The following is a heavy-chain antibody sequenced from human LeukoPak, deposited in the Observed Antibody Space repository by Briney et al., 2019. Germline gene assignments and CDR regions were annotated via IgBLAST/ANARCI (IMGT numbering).Heavy chain of an antibody. CDR3: ARDGGYDQHFDY. J-gene: IGHJ4*02. V-gene: IGHV4-59*01. CDR2: IYYSGST. CDR1: GGSISSYY. D-gene: IGHD5-12*01. Sequence: SETLSLTCTVSGGSISSYYWSWIRQPPGKGLEWIGYIYYSGSTNYNPSLKSRVTISVDTSKNQFSLKLSSVTAADTAVYYCARDGGYDQHFDYWGQGTLVTVSS.